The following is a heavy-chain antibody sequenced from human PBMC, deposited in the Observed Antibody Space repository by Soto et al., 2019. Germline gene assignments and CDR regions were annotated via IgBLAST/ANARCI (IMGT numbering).Heavy chain of an antibody. D-gene: IGHD2-21*01. CDR2: INNDGSST. CDR1: GFTFSSYW. Sequence: EVQLVESGGGLVQPGGSLILSCAASGFTFSSYWMHWVRQAPGKGLVWVSRINNDGSSTSYADSVKGRFTISRDNAKSTLNMEMSRLRAEDTAVYYCARDPVLIGDTDYGLDVWGQGTMVTVAS. J-gene: IGHJ6*02. CDR3: ARDPVLIGDTDYGLDV. V-gene: IGHV3-74*01.